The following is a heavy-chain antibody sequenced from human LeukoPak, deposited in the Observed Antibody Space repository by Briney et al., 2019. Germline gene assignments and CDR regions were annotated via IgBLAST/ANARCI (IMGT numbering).Heavy chain of an antibody. CDR1: GFTFSSYA. CDR3: ASSKGSGTYYFDY. Sequence: GGSLRLSCGASGFTFSSYAMHWVRQAPGKGLEYVSAISSNGGSTYYANSVKGRFTISRDNSENTLYLQMGSLRAEDMAVYYCASSKGSGTYYFDYWGQGTLVTVSS. J-gene: IGHJ4*02. V-gene: IGHV3-64*01. D-gene: IGHD1-7*01. CDR2: ISSNGGST.